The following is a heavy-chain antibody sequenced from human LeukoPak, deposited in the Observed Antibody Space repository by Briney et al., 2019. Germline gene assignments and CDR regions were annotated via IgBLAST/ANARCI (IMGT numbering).Heavy chain of an antibody. CDR1: GGSISSGGYY. J-gene: IGHJ4*02. D-gene: IGHD1-26*01. Sequence: SETLSLTCTVSGGSISSGGYYWSWVRQSPGQGLEWIGEISLSGRTNYNPSLQSRVTMSLDESKNQLSLDLASVTAADTAVYYCSRESGAFSPFGYWGQGTLVTVHS. V-gene: IGHV4-39*07. CDR2: ISLSGRT. CDR3: SRESGAFSPFGY.